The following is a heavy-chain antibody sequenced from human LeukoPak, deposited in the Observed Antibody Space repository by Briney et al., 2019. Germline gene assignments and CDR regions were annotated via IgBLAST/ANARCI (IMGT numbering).Heavy chain of an antibody. V-gene: IGHV3-20*04. CDR3: ARYDYSNYVGYYDH. CDR1: GFTFDDYG. CDR2: INWNGGRT. Sequence: GGSLRLSRAASGFTFDDYGMSWVRQAPGKGLEWVSGINWNGGRTDYADSVKGRFTISRDNAKNSLYLQMNSLRAEDTALYYCARYDYSNYVGYYDHWGQGTLVTVSS. J-gene: IGHJ4*02. D-gene: IGHD4-11*01.